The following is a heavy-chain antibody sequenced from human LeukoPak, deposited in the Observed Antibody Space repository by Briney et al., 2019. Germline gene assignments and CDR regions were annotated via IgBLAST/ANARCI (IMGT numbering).Heavy chain of an antibody. J-gene: IGHJ3*02. Sequence: PGGSLRLSCAAYGFTVSRNYMSWVRQAPGKGLEWVSVIYSGGSAYYADSVKGRFTISRDNSKNTLYLQVNSLRAEDTAMYYCARNILFAFDIWGQGTMVTVSS. CDR3: ARNILFAFDI. D-gene: IGHD2/OR15-2a*01. V-gene: IGHV3-66*01. CDR1: GFTVSRNY. CDR2: IYSGGSA.